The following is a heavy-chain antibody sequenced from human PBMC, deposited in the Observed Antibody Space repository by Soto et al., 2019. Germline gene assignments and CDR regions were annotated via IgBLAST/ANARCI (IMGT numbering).Heavy chain of an antibody. CDR2: ISYDGSNK. V-gene: IGHV3-30-3*01. CDR3: ARDRNNYYDSSAPDY. CDR1: GFTFSSYA. D-gene: IGHD3-22*01. Sequence: GGSLRLSCAASGFTFSSYAMHWVRQAPGKGLEWVAVISYDGSNKYYADSVKGRFTISRDNSKNTLYLQMNSLRAEDTAVYYCARDRNNYYDSSAPDYCGQGTLVTVSS. J-gene: IGHJ4*02.